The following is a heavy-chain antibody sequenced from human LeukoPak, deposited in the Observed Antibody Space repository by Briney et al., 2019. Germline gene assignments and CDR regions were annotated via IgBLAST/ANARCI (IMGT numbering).Heavy chain of an antibody. J-gene: IGHJ4*02. Sequence: GGSLRLSCTASGFTFGDYAMSWVRQAPGKGLEWVGFIRSKAYGGTTEYAASVKGRFTISRDDSKSIAYLQMNSLKTEDTAVYYCTRDPSSIAAPTLFDYWGQGTLVTVSS. CDR1: GFTFGDYA. CDR2: IRSKAYGGTT. CDR3: TRDPSSIAAPTLFDY. V-gene: IGHV3-49*04. D-gene: IGHD6-6*01.